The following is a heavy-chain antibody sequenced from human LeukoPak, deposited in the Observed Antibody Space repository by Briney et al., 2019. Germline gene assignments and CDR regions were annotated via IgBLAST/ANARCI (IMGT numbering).Heavy chain of an antibody. CDR2: SRNKAKSYTT. D-gene: IGHD6-19*01. J-gene: IGHJ4*02. CDR3: VRVGSVAGSDYLDY. CDR1: GFTFRDHF. Sequence: PGGSLRLSCAVSGFTFRDHFLAWVRQAPGKGLEWVGRSRNKAKSYTTEYAASVKGRFTISRDDSKNSLYLQMNSLKTEDTAVYYCVRVGSVAGSDYLDYWGQGTLVTVSS. V-gene: IGHV3-72*01.